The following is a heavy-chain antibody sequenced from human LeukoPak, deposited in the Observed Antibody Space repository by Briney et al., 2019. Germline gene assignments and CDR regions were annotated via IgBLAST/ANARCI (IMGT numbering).Heavy chain of an antibody. CDR3: ARAAHYYGSGSYHLYYYYYMDV. D-gene: IGHD3-10*01. J-gene: IGHJ6*03. Sequence: PSETLSLTCTVSGGSISSYYWSWIRQPPGKGLEWIGYIYHSGSTKYNPSLKSRVTISVDTSKNQFSLKLSSVTAADTAVYYCARAAHYYGSGSYHLYYYYYMDVWGKGTTVTISS. CDR1: GGSISSYY. CDR2: IYHSGST. V-gene: IGHV4-59*12.